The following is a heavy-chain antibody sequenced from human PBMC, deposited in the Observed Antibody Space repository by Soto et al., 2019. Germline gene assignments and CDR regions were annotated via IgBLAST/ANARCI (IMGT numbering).Heavy chain of an antibody. J-gene: IGHJ3*02. Sequence: PSETLSLTCTVSGGSISSYYWSWLRQHPGKGLEWIGYIYYSGSTYYNPSLKSRVTISVDTSKNQLSLKLSSVTAADTAVYYCARDLGYYDSRGYSPPPALDIWSQGTMVTGSS. CDR3: ARDLGYYDSRGYSPPPALDI. CDR1: GGSISSYY. CDR2: IYYSGST. V-gene: IGHV4-59*06. D-gene: IGHD3-22*01.